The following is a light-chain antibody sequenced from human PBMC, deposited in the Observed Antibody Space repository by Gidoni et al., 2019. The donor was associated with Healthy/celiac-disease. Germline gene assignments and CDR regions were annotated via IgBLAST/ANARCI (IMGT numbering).Light chain of an antibody. CDR1: QSISSW. CDR2: DAS. CDR3: QQYNSYLWT. Sequence: DIQMTQSPSTLSASVGDRVTITCRASQSISSWLAWYQQKPGKAPKLLIYDASSLESGVPSRFSGSGSGTEFTLTISSLQPDDCATYYCQQYNSYLWTFGQXTKVEIK. V-gene: IGKV1-5*01. J-gene: IGKJ1*01.